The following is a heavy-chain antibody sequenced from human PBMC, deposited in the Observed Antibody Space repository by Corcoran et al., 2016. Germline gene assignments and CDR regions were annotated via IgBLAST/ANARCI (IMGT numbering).Heavy chain of an antibody. CDR1: GGTFSSYA. CDR3: ARVYDSSGYYYSWFDP. V-gene: IGHV1-69*01. D-gene: IGHD3-22*01. J-gene: IGHJ5*02. CDR2: IIPIFGTA. Sequence: QVKLVQSGAEGKKPGSSVKVSCKASGGTFSSYAISWVRQAPGQGLEWMGGIIPIFGTANYAQKFQGRVTITADGSTSTAYMELSSLRSEDTAVYYCARVYDSSGYYYSWFDPWGQGTLVTVSS.